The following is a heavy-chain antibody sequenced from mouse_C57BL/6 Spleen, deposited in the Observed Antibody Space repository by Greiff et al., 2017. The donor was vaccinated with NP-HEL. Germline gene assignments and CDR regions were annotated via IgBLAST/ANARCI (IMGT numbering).Heavy chain of an antibody. Sequence: QVQLKESGAELAKPGASVKLSCKASGYTFTSYWMHWVKQRPGQGLEWIGYINPSSGYTKYNQTFKDKATLTADKSSSTAYMQLSSLTYEDSAVYYCARAYYTNYGYFDVWGTGTTVTVSS. V-gene: IGHV1-7*01. J-gene: IGHJ1*03. D-gene: IGHD2-5*01. CDR3: ARAYYTNYGYFDV. CDR2: INPSSGYT. CDR1: GYTFTSYW.